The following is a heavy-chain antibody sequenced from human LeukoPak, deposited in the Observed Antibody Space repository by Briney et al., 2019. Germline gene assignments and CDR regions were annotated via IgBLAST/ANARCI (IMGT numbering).Heavy chain of an antibody. CDR3: ATHSGSYYGNWFDP. Sequence: GASVKVSCKASGYTFTSYGISWVRQAPGQGLEWMGWISAYNGNTNYAQKLQGRVTMTTDTSTSTAYMELRSLRSDDTAVYYCATHSGSYYGNWFDPWGQGTLVTVSS. CDR2: ISAYNGNT. D-gene: IGHD1-26*01. J-gene: IGHJ5*02. V-gene: IGHV1-18*01. CDR1: GYTFTSYG.